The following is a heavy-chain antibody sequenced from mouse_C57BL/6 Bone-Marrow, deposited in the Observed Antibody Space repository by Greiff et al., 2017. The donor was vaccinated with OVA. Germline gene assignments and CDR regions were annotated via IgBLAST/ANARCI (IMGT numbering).Heavy chain of an antibody. V-gene: IGHV5-15*01. CDR2: ISNLAYSI. Sequence: EVMLVESGGGLVQPGGSLKLSCAASGFTFSDYGMAWVRQAPRKGPEWVAFISNLAYSIYYADTVTGRFTISRGNAKNTLYLEMSSLRSEDTAMYYCARQGHDGSRGFAYWGQGTLVTVSA. D-gene: IGHD1-1*01. CDR1: GFTFSDYG. J-gene: IGHJ3*01. CDR3: ARQGHDGSRGFAY.